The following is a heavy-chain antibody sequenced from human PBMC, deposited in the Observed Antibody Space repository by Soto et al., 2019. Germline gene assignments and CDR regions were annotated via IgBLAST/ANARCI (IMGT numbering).Heavy chain of an antibody. J-gene: IGHJ4*02. V-gene: IGHV2-5*02. CDR3: AYRALYSGSYWDGGYFDS. D-gene: IGHD1-26*01. CDR2: IYWDDDK. CDR1: GFSLHTSQVG. Sequence: QITLRESGPTRVRPTQTLSLTCTFSGFSLHTSQVGVGWIRQPPGKALEWLALIYWDDDKRYSPSLKSRLSITKDTSENQVVLIMTIMDPVDTATYYCAYRALYSGSYWDGGYFDSWGQGALITVSS.